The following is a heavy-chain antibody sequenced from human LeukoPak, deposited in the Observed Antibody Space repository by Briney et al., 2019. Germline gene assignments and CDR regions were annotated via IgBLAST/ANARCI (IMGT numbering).Heavy chain of an antibody. J-gene: IGHJ4*02. CDR1: GFTFSSYW. D-gene: IGHD1-26*01. CDR3: ARDRSGSYYGGFDY. Sequence: GGSLRLSCAASGFTFSSYWMSWVRQAPGKGLEWVANIKQDGSEKYYVDSVKGRFTISRDNAKNSLYLQMNSLRAEDTAVYYCARDRSGSYYGGFDYWGQGTLVTASS. CDR2: IKQDGSEK. V-gene: IGHV3-7*01.